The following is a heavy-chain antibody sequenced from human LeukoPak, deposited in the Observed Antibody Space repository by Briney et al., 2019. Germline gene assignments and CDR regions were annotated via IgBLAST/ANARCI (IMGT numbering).Heavy chain of an antibody. J-gene: IGHJ4*02. Sequence: GGSLRLSCAASGFTFSSYSVNWVRQAPGKGLEWVSAISGGGDYIFYSDSVKGRFTTSRDNSKNTVFLQMNSLRAEDTAIYYCAKEAAAVGVGYFTHWGQGTLVTVSS. CDR2: ISGGGDYI. V-gene: IGHV3-23*01. CDR1: GFTFSSYS. D-gene: IGHD6-25*01. CDR3: AKEAAAVGVGYFTH.